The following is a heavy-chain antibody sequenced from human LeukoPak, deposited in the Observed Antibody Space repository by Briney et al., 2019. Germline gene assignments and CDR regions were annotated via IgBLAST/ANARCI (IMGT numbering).Heavy chain of an antibody. CDR1: GYTFTSYY. Sequence: ASVKVSCKASGYTFTSYYMHWVRQAPGQGLEWMGIINPSGGSTSYAQKFQGRVTMTRDTSTSTVYMELSSLRSEDTAVYYCARGSGSYYNVVDYFDYWGQGTLVTVSS. CDR2: INPSGGST. CDR3: ARGSGSYYNVVDYFDY. V-gene: IGHV1-46*01. J-gene: IGHJ4*02. D-gene: IGHD3-10*01.